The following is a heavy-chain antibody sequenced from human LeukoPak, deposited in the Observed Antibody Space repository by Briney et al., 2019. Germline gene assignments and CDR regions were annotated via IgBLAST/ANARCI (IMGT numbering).Heavy chain of an antibody. CDR2: ISYDGSNK. V-gene: IGHV3-30*04. Sequence: QPGGSLRLSCAASGFTFSSYAMHWVRQAPGKGLEWVAVISYDGSNKYYAHSVKGRFTISRDNSKNTLYLQMNSLRAEDTAVYYCARASGRYYDSSGYYAYWGQGTLVTVSS. D-gene: IGHD3-22*01. CDR1: GFTFSSYA. CDR3: ARASGRYYDSSGYYAY. J-gene: IGHJ4*02.